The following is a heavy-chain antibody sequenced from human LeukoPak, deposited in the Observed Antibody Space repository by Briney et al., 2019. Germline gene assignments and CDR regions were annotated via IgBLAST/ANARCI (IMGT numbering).Heavy chain of an antibody. J-gene: IGHJ2*01. Sequence: SVKVSCKASGGTLSEYAINWVRQAPGQGLEWMGGIIPMVGTANYGQKFAGRVTIIADESTNTAHMELSGPRSEDTAVYYCAPTSNFYDSSGPWGYFDLWGRGTLVTVSS. CDR1: GGTLSEYA. CDR3: APTSNFYDSSGPWGYFDL. CDR2: IIPMVGTA. D-gene: IGHD3-22*01. V-gene: IGHV1-69*13.